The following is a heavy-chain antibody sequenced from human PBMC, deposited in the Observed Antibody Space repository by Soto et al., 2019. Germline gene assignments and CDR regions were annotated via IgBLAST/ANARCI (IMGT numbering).Heavy chain of an antibody. Sequence: ASVKVACKASGYIFTNNDVSWVRQATGQGLERMGWMNPGSGDTGYAQKFQGRVTMTRDISIATAYMELSSLRSDDTAIYYWARMATFGSLNWFDPWGQGTLVTVSS. V-gene: IGHV1-8*01. CDR3: ARMATFGSLNWFDP. CDR1: GYIFTNND. CDR2: MNPGSGDT. J-gene: IGHJ5*02. D-gene: IGHD3-16*01.